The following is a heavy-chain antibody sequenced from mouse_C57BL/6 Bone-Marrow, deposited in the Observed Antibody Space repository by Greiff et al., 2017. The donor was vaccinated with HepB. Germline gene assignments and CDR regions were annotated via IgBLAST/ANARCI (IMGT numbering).Heavy chain of an antibody. Sequence: EVKLVESGGGLVQPGGSLKLSCAASGFTFSDYGMAWVRQAPRKGPEWVAFISNLAYSIYYADTVTGRFTISRENAKNTLYLEMGSLRSEDTAMYYCARLDYDYDAPFAYWGQGTLVTVSA. CDR1: GFTFSDYG. CDR2: ISNLAYSI. CDR3: ARLDYDYDAPFAY. V-gene: IGHV5-15*01. J-gene: IGHJ3*01. D-gene: IGHD2-4*01.